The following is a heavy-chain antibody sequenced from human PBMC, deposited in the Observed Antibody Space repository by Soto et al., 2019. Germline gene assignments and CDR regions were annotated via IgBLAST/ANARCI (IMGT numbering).Heavy chain of an antibody. CDR3: AKGWPYFDY. V-gene: IGHV3-30*18. CDR1: GFTFSSYG. J-gene: IGHJ4*02. Sequence: GGSLRLSCAASGFTFSSYGMHWVRQAPGKGLEWVAVISYDGSNKYYADSVKGRFTISRDNSKNTLYLQMNSLRAEDTAVYYCAKGWPYFDYWGQGTLVTVSS. D-gene: IGHD2-15*01. CDR2: ISYDGSNK.